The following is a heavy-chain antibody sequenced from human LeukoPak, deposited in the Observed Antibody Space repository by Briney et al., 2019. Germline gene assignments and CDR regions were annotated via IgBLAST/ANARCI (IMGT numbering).Heavy chain of an antibody. CDR3: AKDSSGYDPRFDY. CDR2: ISGSGGST. Sequence: GGSLRLSCGASGFTFSSYGMSWVRQAPGKGLEWVSAISGSGGSTYYADSVKGRFTISRDNSKNTLYVQMNSLRAEDTAVYYCAKDSSGYDPRFDYWGQGTLVTVSS. D-gene: IGHD5-12*01. V-gene: IGHV3-23*01. CDR1: GFTFSSYG. J-gene: IGHJ4*02.